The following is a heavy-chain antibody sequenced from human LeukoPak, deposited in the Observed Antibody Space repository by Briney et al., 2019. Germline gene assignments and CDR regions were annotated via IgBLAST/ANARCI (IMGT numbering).Heavy chain of an antibody. CDR2: INPNSGGT. Sequence: GASVKVSCKASGYTFTGYYMHWVRQAPGQGLEWMGWINPNSGGTNYAQKFQGRVTMTRDTSISTAYMELSRLRSDDTAVYYCARVSPGSSPGYFQHWGQGTLVTVSS. CDR3: ARVSPGSSPGYFQH. J-gene: IGHJ1*01. CDR1: GYTFTGYY. V-gene: IGHV1-2*02. D-gene: IGHD6-6*01.